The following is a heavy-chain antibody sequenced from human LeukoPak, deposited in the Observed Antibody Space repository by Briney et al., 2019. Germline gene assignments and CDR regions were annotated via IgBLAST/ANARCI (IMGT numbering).Heavy chain of an antibody. CDR1: GFTVSSNY. CDR2: IYSGGST. J-gene: IGHJ4*02. V-gene: IGHV3-53*01. Sequence: GGSLRLSCAASGFTVSSNYMSWVRQAPGKGLEWDSVIYSGGSTYYADSVKGRFTISRDNSKNTLYLQMNSLRAEDTAVYYCARAGGYSYGFDYWGQGTLVTVSS. CDR3: ARAGGYSYGFDY. D-gene: IGHD5-18*01.